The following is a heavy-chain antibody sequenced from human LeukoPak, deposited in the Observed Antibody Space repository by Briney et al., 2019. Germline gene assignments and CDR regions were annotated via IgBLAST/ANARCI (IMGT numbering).Heavy chain of an antibody. D-gene: IGHD3-16*02. CDR3: ARDSSPGYYDYVWGTYPRY. CDR2: IKQDGSEK. CDR1: GFTFSNYW. V-gene: IGHV3-7*05. J-gene: IGHJ4*02. Sequence: GGSLRLSCATSGFTFSNYWMSWVRQAPGKGLEWVANIKQDGSEKCYVDSVKGRFTISRDNAKNSLYLQMNSLRAEDTAVYYCARDSSPGYYDYVWGTYPRYWGQGTLVTVSS.